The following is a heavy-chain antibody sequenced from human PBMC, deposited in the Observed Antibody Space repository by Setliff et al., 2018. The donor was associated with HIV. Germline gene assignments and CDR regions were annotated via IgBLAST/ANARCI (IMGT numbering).Heavy chain of an antibody. D-gene: IGHD3-10*01. CDR3: ARGGPKFLWFGDLGDY. J-gene: IGHJ4*02. Sequence: ASVKVSCKASGYAFTDYYIHWVRQAPGQGLEWMGRINPKSGGTNYGQKIQGRVTMTRDTSKNTAYMDLSNLRSDDTAFYFCARGGPKFLWFGDLGDYWGQGTLVTVSS. V-gene: IGHV1-2*06. CDR1: GYAFTDYY. CDR2: INPKSGGT.